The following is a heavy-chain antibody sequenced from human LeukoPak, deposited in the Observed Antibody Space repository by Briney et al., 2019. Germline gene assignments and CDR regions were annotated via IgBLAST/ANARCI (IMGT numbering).Heavy chain of an antibody. D-gene: IGHD5-24*01. Sequence: GGSLRLSCVVSGLTSTGYSMTWVRQAPGKGLEWVSSISSSSDYIFYADSVKGRFTISRDNAKNSLYLQMNSLRAEDTAVYYCARDKGWLQNLGMDYWGQGTLVTVSS. CDR1: GLTSTGYS. CDR2: ISSSSDYI. V-gene: IGHV3-21*06. CDR3: ARDKGWLQNLGMDY. J-gene: IGHJ4*02.